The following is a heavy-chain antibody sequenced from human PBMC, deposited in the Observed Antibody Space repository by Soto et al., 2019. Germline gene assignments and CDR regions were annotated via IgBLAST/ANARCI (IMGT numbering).Heavy chain of an antibody. J-gene: IGHJ4*02. D-gene: IGHD4-17*01. CDR2: TNPKSGYT. Sequence: QVQLVQSGAEVKKPGASVKVSCKTSGYTFTNYDINWVRQATGQGLEWMGWTNPKSGYTGSAQKFQGRVTMTRDSSIRTADMERHSLTSEDTAVDYCARTAGDLDYWGQGTLITVSS. CDR1: GYTFTNYD. V-gene: IGHV1-8*01. CDR3: ARTAGDLDY.